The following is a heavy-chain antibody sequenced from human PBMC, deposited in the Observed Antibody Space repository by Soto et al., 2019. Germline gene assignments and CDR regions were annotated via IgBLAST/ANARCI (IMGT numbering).Heavy chain of an antibody. V-gene: IGHV3-9*01. CDR3: AKDSYNWNGFDY. D-gene: IGHD1-20*01. CDR1: GFTFDDYA. Sequence: GGSLRLSCAASGFTFDDYAMHWVRQAPGKGLEWVSGISWNSGNIGYADSVKGRFTISRDNAKNSLYLQMNSLRAEDTALYYCAKDSYNWNGFDYWGQGTLVTVSS. J-gene: IGHJ4*02. CDR2: ISWNSGNI.